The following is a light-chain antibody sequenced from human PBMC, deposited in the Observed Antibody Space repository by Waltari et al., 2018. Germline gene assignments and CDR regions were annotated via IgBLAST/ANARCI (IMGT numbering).Light chain of an antibody. CDR3: QSYDSSVSAWV. CDR2: GHN. J-gene: IGLJ3*02. V-gene: IGLV1-40*01. CDR1: SSNTGACYD. Sequence: QYVLTQPHSVSGAPGPSITIYSTGSSSNTGACYDVHWYQHLPGTAPKLLIYGHNNRPSGVPDRFSGSKSGTSASLAITGLQAEDEADYYCQSYDSSVSAWVFGGGTKLTVV.